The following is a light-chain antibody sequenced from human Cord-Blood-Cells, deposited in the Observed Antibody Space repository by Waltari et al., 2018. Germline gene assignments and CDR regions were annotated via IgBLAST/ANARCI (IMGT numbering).Light chain of an antibody. Sequence: DIVMTQTPLSLSVTPGQPASISCTSCQSLLHSDVKTYLYWYLQKPGQSPQLLIYEVSSRVSGVPDRFSGSWSGTDFTLKISRVEAEDVGVYYCMQGIHLPLTFGGGTKVEIK. CDR1: QSLLHSDVKTY. CDR3: MQGIHLPLT. CDR2: EVS. V-gene: IGKV2-29*02. J-gene: IGKJ4*01.